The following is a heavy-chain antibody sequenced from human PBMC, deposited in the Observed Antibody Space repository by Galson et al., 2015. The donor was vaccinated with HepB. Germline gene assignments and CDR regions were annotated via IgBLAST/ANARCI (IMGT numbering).Heavy chain of an antibody. CDR3: ARYSLYHYDSSGYCLDY. D-gene: IGHD3-22*01. CDR1: GFTVSSNS. Sequence: SLRLSCAASGFTVSSNSMSWVRQAPGKGLEWVSLIYSVGSTNYADSVQDRFTISRDDSKNTLYLQMNSLRAEDTAVYYCARYSLYHYDSSGYCLDYWGQGTLVTVSS. J-gene: IGHJ4*02. V-gene: IGHV3-66*01. CDR2: IYSVGST.